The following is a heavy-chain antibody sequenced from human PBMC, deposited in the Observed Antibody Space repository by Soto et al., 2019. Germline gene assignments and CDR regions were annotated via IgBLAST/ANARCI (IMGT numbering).Heavy chain of an antibody. Sequence: GGSLRLSCAASGFTFSSYGMHWVRQAPGKGLEWVAVINYNGKNKYYADSVKGRFTISRDNSKNSLYLQMNSLRAEDTAVYYCARVPDLNYCTKTSCLYYFDYWGQGALVTVSS. CDR2: INYNGKNK. CDR1: GFTFSSYG. D-gene: IGHD2-8*01. J-gene: IGHJ4*02. V-gene: IGHV3-33*08. CDR3: ARVPDLNYCTKTSCLYYFDY.